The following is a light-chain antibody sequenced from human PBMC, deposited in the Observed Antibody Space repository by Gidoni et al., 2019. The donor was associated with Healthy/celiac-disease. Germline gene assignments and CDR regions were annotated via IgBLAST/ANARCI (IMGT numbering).Light chain of an antibody. CDR1: QRISSW. CDR2: KAS. J-gene: IGKJ1*01. Sequence: DIQMTQSPSTLSASVGDRVPITCRASQRISSWLAWYQQKPGKAPKVLIYKASNLESGVPSRFSGRGSGTEFTLTISSLQPDDFATYYCQQYNSYWTFGQGTKVEIK. CDR3: QQYNSYWT. V-gene: IGKV1-5*03.